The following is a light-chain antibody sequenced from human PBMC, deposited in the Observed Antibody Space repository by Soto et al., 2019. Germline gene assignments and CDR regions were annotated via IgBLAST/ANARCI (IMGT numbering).Light chain of an antibody. CDR3: GTWDSSLSAEL. V-gene: IGLV1-51*01. Sequence: QSVLTQPPSVSAAPGQKVTISCSGSSSNIGNNYVSWYQQFPGTAPKLLICDTNQRPSGIPDRFSGSKSGTSATLAITGLHAGDEADYYCGTWDSSLSAELFGGGTKLTVL. J-gene: IGLJ2*01. CDR1: SSNIGNNY. CDR2: DTN.